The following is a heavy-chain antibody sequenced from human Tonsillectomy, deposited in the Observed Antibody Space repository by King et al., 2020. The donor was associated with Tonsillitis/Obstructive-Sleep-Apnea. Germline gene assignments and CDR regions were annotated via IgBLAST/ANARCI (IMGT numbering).Heavy chain of an antibody. J-gene: IGHJ6*02. CDR3: TTDTVTTSTEYYYGMDV. D-gene: IGHD4-17*01. V-gene: IGHV3-15*07. CDR1: GFTFSNAW. Sequence: QLVQSGGGLVKPGGSHRLSCAASGFTFSNAWMNWVRQAPGKGLEWVGRIKSKTDGGTTDYAAPVKGRFTISRDDSKNTLYLQMNSLKTEDTAVYYCTTDTVTTSTEYYYGMDVWGQGTTVTVSS. CDR2: IKSKTDGGTT.